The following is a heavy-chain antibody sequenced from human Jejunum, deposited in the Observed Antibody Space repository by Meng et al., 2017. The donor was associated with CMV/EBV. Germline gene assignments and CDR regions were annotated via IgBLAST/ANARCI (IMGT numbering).Heavy chain of an antibody. Sequence: FSEFWMNWVRQAPGKGLEWVANIKKDGSAKYYVDSVKGRFTISRDNSMNTVFLQMNSLRTDDTAVYYCAKGDSSGTSYFDYWGQGTLVTVSS. J-gene: IGHJ4*02. CDR2: IKKDGSAK. CDR1: FSEFW. CDR3: AKGDSSGTSYFDY. V-gene: IGHV3-7*03. D-gene: IGHD3-22*01.